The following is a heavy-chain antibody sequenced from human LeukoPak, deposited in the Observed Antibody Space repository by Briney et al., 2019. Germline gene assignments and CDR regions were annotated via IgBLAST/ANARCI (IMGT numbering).Heavy chain of an antibody. CDR1: GFSFNDSY. CDR2: ISGSSSSM. CDR3: ARGKRRFDF. J-gene: IGHJ4*02. V-gene: IGHV3-11*01. Sequence: PGGSLRLSCAASGFSFNDSYMTWIRQAPGKGLEWVAYISGSSSSMYYADSVKGGFTISRDNARNSLYLYMSSLRADDTAVYYCARGKRRFDFWGQGTPVTVSS.